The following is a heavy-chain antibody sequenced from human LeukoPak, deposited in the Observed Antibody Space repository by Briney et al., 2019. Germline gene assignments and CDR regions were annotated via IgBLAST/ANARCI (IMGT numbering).Heavy chain of an antibody. D-gene: IGHD4-23*01. J-gene: IGHJ4*02. CDR2: IYHSGST. CDR3: ASLSLSKYGGNFYRRGGLIDY. Sequence: SETLSLTCAVSGYSISSGYYWGWIRQPPGKGPEWIGSIYHSGSTYYNPSLKSRVTISVDTSKNQFSLKLSSVTAADTAVYYCASLSLSKYGGNFYRRGGLIDYWGQGTLVTVSS. V-gene: IGHV4-38-2*01. CDR1: GYSISSGYY.